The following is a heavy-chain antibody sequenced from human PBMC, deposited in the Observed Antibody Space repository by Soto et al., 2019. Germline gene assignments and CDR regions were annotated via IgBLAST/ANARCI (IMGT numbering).Heavy chain of an antibody. CDR3: ARGITMVRGVIITYYYYGMDV. CDR2: IIPIFGTA. D-gene: IGHD3-10*01. J-gene: IGHJ6*02. V-gene: IGHV1-69*13. Sequence: SVKVSCKASGGTFSSYAISWVRQAPGQGLEWMGGIIPIFGTANYAQKFQGRVTITADESTSTAYMELNSLRSEDTAVYYCARGITMVRGVIITYYYYGMDVWGQGTTVTVSS. CDR1: GGTFSSYA.